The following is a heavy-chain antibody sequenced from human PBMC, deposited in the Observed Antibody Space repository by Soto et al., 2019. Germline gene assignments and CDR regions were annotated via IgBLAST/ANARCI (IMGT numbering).Heavy chain of an antibody. CDR1: GFNYSSYA. CDR3: ARGRRADIVLMVYAISGPAHY. CDR2: ISGSGGST. J-gene: IGHJ4*02. V-gene: IGHV3-23*01. D-gene: IGHD2-8*01. Sequence: GSLRRSCAACGFNYSSYAMSWVRQDKGKGLEWVSAISGSGGSTYYADSVKGRFTISRDNSKNTLYLQMNSLRAEDTAVYYCARGRRADIVLMVYAISGPAHYWGQGTLVTVSS.